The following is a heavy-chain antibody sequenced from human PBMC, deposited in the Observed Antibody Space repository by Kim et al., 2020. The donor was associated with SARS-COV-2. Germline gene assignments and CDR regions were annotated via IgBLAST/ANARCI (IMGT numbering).Heavy chain of an antibody. Sequence: SETLSLTCAVSGGSISSSNWWSWVRQPPGKGLEWIGEIYHSGSTNYNPSLKSRVTISVDKSKNQFSLKLSSVTAADTAVYYCARVVRGADPSMGSGWSLDYWGQGTLVTVSS. CDR3: ARVVRGADPSMGSGWSLDY. D-gene: IGHD6-19*01. V-gene: IGHV4-4*02. CDR2: IYHSGST. CDR1: GGSISSSNW. J-gene: IGHJ4*02.